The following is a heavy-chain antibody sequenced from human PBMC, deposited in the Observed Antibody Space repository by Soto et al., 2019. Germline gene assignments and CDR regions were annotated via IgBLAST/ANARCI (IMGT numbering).Heavy chain of an antibody. CDR3: TIPRGPMIRP. V-gene: IGHV3-15*01. CDR2: IKSKTDGGTT. Sequence: EVQLVESGGGLVEPGGSLRLSCTASGFTFSNAWMTLVRQAPGKGLEWVGRIKSKTDGGTTDYAAPVKGRFTISRDDSKNTMYLQMNSLKTEDTAVYYCTIPRGPMIRPWGQGTLVTVSS. D-gene: IGHD3-22*01. J-gene: IGHJ5*02. CDR1: GFTFSNAW.